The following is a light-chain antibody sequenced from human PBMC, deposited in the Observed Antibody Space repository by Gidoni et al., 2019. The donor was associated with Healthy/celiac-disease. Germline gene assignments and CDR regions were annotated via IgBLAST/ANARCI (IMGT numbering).Light chain of an antibody. Sequence: DIQMTQSPSSLSASVGDRVTITCRASQSIRSYLTWYQQKPGKAPTLLIYAASSLLSGVPSRFSGSGSGTDFTLTISSLQPEYFATYYCQQSYSTPPYTFGQGTKLEIK. J-gene: IGKJ2*01. V-gene: IGKV1-39*01. CDR1: QSIRSY. CDR2: AAS. CDR3: QQSYSTPPYT.